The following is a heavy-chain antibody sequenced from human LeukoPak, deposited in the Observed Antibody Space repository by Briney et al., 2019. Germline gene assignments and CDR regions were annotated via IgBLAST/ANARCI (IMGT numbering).Heavy chain of an antibody. V-gene: IGHV3-33*01. D-gene: IGHD3-10*01. CDR1: GFTFSRYG. CDR2: IWHDGSNE. J-gene: IGHJ4*02. CDR3: ARDYGSGAPMVAFDL. Sequence: GGSLRHSCAASGFTFSRYGMHWVRQAPGEGLAWVAGIWHDGSNEKYADSVKGRFTISRDNSKNTLYLQMNSLRVEDTAVYYCARDYGSGAPMVAFDLWGQGTLVTVSS.